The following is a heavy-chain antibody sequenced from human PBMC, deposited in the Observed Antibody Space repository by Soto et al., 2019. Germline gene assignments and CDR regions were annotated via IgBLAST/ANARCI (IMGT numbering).Heavy chain of an antibody. CDR2: INHSGST. J-gene: IGHJ5*02. D-gene: IGHD3-3*01. Sequence: PSETLYLTCAVYGGSLSGYYWSWIRQPPGKGLEWIGEINHSGSTNYNPSLKSRVTISVDTSKNQFSLKLSSVTAADTAVYYCARAREGVVTMGWFDPWGQGTLVTVSS. V-gene: IGHV4-34*01. CDR3: ARAREGVVTMGWFDP. CDR1: GGSLSGYY.